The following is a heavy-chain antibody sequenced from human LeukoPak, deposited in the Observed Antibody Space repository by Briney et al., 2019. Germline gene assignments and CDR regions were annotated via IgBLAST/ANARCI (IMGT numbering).Heavy chain of an antibody. V-gene: IGHV3-21*01. CDR1: GFTFSSYG. CDR2: ISSSSTYI. J-gene: IGHJ4*02. CDR3: ARGREENYFDY. Sequence: GGSLRLSCAASGFTFSSYGMHWVRQAPGKGLEWVSSISSSSTYIHYADSVKGRFTISRDNAKNSLYLQVNSLRAEDTAVYYCARGREENYFDYWGQGALVTVSS.